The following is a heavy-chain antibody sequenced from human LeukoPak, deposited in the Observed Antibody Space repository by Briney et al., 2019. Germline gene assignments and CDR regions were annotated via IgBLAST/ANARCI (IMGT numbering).Heavy chain of an antibody. CDR1: GGSISNYY. CDR3: ARLRSTAIES. J-gene: IGHJ4*02. Sequence: SETLSLTCTVSGGSISNYYWSWIRQPPGKGLEWLGYISYSGSTNYNPSLKSRVTISADTSKNQFSLKVSSVTAADTAVYYCARLRSTAIESWGQGNLVNVSS. CDR2: ISYSGST. D-gene: IGHD6-13*01. V-gene: IGHV4-59*01.